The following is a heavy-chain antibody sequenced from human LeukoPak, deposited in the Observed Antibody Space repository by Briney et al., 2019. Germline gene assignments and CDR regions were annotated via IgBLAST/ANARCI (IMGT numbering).Heavy chain of an antibody. D-gene: IGHD4-17*01. J-gene: IGHJ4*02. V-gene: IGHV4-59*01. CDR3: ASHPTVTDGETDY. CDR1: GGSISSYY. CDR2: IYYSGST. Sequence: PSETLSLTCTVSGGSISSYYWSWIRQPPGKGLEWIGYIYYSGSTNYNPSLKSRVTISVDTSKNQFSLKLSSVTAADTAVYYCASHPTVTDGETDYWGQGTLVTVSS.